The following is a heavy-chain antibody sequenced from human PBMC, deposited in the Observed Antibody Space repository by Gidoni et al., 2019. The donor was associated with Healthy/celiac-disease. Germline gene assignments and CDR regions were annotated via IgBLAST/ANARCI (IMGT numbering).Heavy chain of an antibody. CDR1: GGSRSSYY. Sequence: QVQLQESGPGLVKPSETLSLTCTVSGGSRSSYYWSWIRPPPGQGLEWIGYSYYSGRTNSNHTLKRGVTISVETSKNQSSLKLGSGTAADTAVYYWAREGVGYGDYGLDYWGQGTLVTVSS. CDR3: AREGVGYGDYGLDY. V-gene: IGHV4-59*01. D-gene: IGHD4-17*01. J-gene: IGHJ4*02. CDR2: SYYSGRT.